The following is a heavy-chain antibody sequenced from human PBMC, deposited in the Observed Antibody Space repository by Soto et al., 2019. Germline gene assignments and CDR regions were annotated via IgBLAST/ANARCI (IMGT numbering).Heavy chain of an antibody. V-gene: IGHV3-9*01. J-gene: IGHJ4*02. D-gene: IGHD4-17*01. CDR1: GFPLDDYT. CDR3: ANDMKWGGMTTIHYFDS. CDR2: ISANGDTI. Sequence: TGGSLRLSCAASGFPLDDYTMHYVRQAPGKGLEWVSGISANGDTIDYADSVKGRFTISRDNAKNSLFLQMNSLRPEDTALYYCANDMKWGGMTTIHYFDSWGQGTQVT.